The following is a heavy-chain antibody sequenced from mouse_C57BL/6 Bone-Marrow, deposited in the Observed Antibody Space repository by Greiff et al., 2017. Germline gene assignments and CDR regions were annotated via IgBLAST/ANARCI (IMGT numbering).Heavy chain of an antibody. Sequence: DVKLQESGPVLVKPGASVKMSCKASGYTFTDYYMNWVKQSHGKSLEWIGVINPYNGGTSYNQKFKGKATLTVDKSSSTAYMELNSLTSEDSAVYYCARGLSYWGQGTTLTVSS. CDR2: INPYNGGT. J-gene: IGHJ2*01. CDR3: ARGLSY. CDR1: GYTFTDYY. V-gene: IGHV1-19*01.